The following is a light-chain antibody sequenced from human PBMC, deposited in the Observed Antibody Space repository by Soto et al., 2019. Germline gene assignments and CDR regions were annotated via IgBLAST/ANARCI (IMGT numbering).Light chain of an antibody. Sequence: EIVLTQSPGTQSLSPGERATLSCRASQSVSSSYLAWYQQKPGQAPRLLIYGASSRATGIPDRFSGSGSGTDFTLTISRLEPEDCAVYYWQQYGSSPLYTFGQGTKLEIK. J-gene: IGKJ2*01. V-gene: IGKV3-20*01. CDR1: QSVSSSY. CDR2: GAS. CDR3: QQYGSSPLYT.